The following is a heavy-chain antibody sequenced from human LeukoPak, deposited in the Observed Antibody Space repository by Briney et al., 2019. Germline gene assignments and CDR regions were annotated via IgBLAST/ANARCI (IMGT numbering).Heavy chain of an antibody. J-gene: IGHJ3*02. Sequence: GGSLRLSCAASGFTFSSYGMHWVRQAPGKGLEWVGRTGNKANSYTTEYAASVKGRFTISRADSENSLYLQMNSLKTEDTAVYYCARVRYCSSTTCRGAFDIWGQGTMVTVSS. CDR2: TGNKANSYTT. V-gene: IGHV3-72*01. D-gene: IGHD2-2*01. CDR3: ARVRYCSSTTCRGAFDI. CDR1: GFTFSSYG.